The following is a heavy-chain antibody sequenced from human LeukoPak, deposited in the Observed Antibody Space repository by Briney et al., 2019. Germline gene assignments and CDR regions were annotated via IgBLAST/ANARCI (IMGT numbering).Heavy chain of an antibody. CDR3: ARGPSSGYSYG. CDR2: IYYSGNT. J-gene: IGHJ4*02. V-gene: IGHV4-59*01. D-gene: IGHD5-18*01. CDR1: GGSMRSYY. Sequence: SETLSLTCTVSGGSMRSYYWSWIRQPPGKGLEWIGYIYYSGNTNYNPSLKSRVTISVDTSKNQFSLNLSSVTAADTAVYYCARGPSSGYSYGWGQGTLVTVSS.